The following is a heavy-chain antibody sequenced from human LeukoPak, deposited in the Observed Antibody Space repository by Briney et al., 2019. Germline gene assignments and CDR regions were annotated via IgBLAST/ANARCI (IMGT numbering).Heavy chain of an antibody. CDR1: GFTFSSYS. Sequence: GGSLRLSCAASGFTFSSYSMNWVRQAPGKGLEWVSSISSSSSYIYYADSVKGRYTISRDNAKNSLYLQMNSLRAEDTAVYYCARGGDYDILTHYWGQGTLVTVSS. J-gene: IGHJ4*02. D-gene: IGHD3-9*01. CDR2: ISSSSSYI. CDR3: ARGGDYDILTHY. V-gene: IGHV3-21*01.